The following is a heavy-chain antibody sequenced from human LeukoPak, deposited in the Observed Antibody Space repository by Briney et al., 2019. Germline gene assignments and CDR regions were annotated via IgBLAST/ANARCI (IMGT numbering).Heavy chain of an antibody. CDR1: GGSISSYY. CDR3: ARVAPRYSAYDPPGRRWFDP. Sequence: SETLSLACTVSGGSISSYYWSWIRQSPGKGLEWIGYIYYRGRTNYNPSLKSRVIISVDTSKNQFSLKLSSVTAADTAVYYCARVAPRYSAYDPPGRRWFDPWGQGTLVTVSS. CDR2: IYYRGRT. J-gene: IGHJ5*02. V-gene: IGHV4-59*08. D-gene: IGHD5-12*01.